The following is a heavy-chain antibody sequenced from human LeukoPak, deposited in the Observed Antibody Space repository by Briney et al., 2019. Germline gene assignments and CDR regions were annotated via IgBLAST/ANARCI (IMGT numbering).Heavy chain of an antibody. CDR2: INGGGTGT. CDR1: GFTFSYYW. J-gene: IGHJ4*02. Sequence: PGGSLRLPCAASGFTFSYYWMHWVCQTPGKGPVWVSRINGGGTGTNYADSVKGRFTISRDNAKNTLYLQMNSLRAEDTAVYYCTRDFDAATGYWGQGTLVTVSS. V-gene: IGHV3-74*01. D-gene: IGHD3-9*01. CDR3: TRDFDAATGY.